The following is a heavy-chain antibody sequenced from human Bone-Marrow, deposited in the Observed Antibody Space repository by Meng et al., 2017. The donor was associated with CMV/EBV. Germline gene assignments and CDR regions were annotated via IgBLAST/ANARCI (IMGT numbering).Heavy chain of an antibody. CDR3: ARDPYRVAAPEYFHH. V-gene: IGHV1-69*06. Sequence: SVKVSCKASGGTFSSYAISWVRQAPGQGLEWMGGIIPIFGTANYAQKFQGRVTMTADTSTSTAYMELRSLRSDDTAVYYCARDPYRVAAPEYFHHWGQGALVTVSS. CDR2: IIPIFGTA. J-gene: IGHJ1*01. D-gene: IGHD2-15*01. CDR1: GGTFSSYA.